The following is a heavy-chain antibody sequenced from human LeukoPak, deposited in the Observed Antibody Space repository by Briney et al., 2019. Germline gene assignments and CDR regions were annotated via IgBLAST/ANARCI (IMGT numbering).Heavy chain of an antibody. Sequence: GALMRPSCAASGFSFADYAMRWGRQAPGKRLRWVSLISEDRRTTYYADSLKRRLTLTRHNHQNPLYLQKNSLRTEDTAVYHCTKAAGNIGYDPLDAFDIWRQRTVDTVSS. CDR1: GFSFADYA. CDR2: ISEDRRTT. CDR3: TKAAGNIGYDPLDAFDI. D-gene: IGHD5-12*01. J-gene: IGHJ3*02. V-gene: IGHV3-43*02.